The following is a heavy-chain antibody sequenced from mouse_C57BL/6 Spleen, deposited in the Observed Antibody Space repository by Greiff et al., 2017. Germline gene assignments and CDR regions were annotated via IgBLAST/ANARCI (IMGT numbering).Heavy chain of an antibody. Sequence: QVQLQQSGAELVKPGASVKMSCKASGYTFTSYWITWVKQRPGQGLEWIGDIYPGSGSTNYNEKFKSKATLTVDTSSSTAYMQLSSLTSEDSAVYYCARLVYYGYDLYYAMDYWGQGTSVTVSS. CDR2: IYPGSGST. V-gene: IGHV1-55*01. CDR3: ARLVYYGYDLYYAMDY. J-gene: IGHJ4*01. D-gene: IGHD2-2*01. CDR1: GYTFTSYW.